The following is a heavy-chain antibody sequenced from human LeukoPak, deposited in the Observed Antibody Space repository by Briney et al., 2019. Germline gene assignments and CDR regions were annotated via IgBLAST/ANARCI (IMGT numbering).Heavy chain of an antibody. V-gene: IGHV3-21*01. D-gene: IGHD2-21*01. J-gene: IGHJ3*02. Sequence: GGSLRLSCAASGFTFSSYSMNWVRQAPGKGLEWVSSISSSSSYIYYADSVKGRFTISRDNAKNSLYLQMNSLRAEDTAVYYCARGNSPGDQDAFDIWGQGTMVTASS. CDR2: ISSSSSYI. CDR3: ARGNSPGDQDAFDI. CDR1: GFTFSSYS.